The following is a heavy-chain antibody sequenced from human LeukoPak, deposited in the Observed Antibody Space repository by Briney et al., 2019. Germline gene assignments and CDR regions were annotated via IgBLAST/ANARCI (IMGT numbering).Heavy chain of an antibody. V-gene: IGHV5-51*01. Sequence: GESLKISCKGSGYSFTSYWIGWVRQMPEKGLEWMGIIYPGDSDTRYSPSFQGQVTISADKSISTAYLQWSSLKASDTAMCYCARQTIPDEDNWFDPWGQGTLVTVSS. CDR2: IYPGDSDT. D-gene: IGHD1-14*01. CDR3: ARQTIPDEDNWFDP. CDR1: GYSFTSYW. J-gene: IGHJ5*02.